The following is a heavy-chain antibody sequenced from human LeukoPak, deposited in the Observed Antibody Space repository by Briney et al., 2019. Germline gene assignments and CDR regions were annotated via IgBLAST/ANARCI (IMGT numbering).Heavy chain of an antibody. CDR2: IYHSGST. V-gene: IGHV4-4*02. D-gene: IGHD2-2*01. CDR3: ARVLSIVVVPGATFWFDP. CDR1: GGSISSSYW. J-gene: IGHJ5*02. Sequence: SETLSLTCAVSGGSISSSYWWSWVRQPPGKGLEWIGEIYHSGSTKYNPSLKSRVTISVDKSKNQFSLKLSSVTAADTAVYHCARVLSIVVVPGATFWFDPWGQGTLVTVSS.